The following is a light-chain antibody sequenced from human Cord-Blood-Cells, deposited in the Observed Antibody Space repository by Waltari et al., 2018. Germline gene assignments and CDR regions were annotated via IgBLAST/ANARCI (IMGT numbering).Light chain of an antibody. Sequence: DIQMTQSPSSLSASVGDRVNITCRASQSISSYLNWYQQKPGKAPKLLIYAASSLQSGVPSRFSGSGSGTDFTLTISSLQPEDFATYYCQQSYRTPTFGQGTKVEIK. CDR2: AAS. J-gene: IGKJ1*01. CDR3: QQSYRTPT. V-gene: IGKV1-39*01. CDR1: QSISSY.